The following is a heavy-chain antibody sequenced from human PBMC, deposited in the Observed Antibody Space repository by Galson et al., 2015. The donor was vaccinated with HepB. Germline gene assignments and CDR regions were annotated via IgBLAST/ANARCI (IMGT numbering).Heavy chain of an antibody. CDR1: GYFFNSYW. CDR3: ARVYGSEGPFDY. CDR2: IYPGDSDY. V-gene: IGHV5-51*01. J-gene: IGHJ4*02. Sequence: QSGAEVKKPGESLKISCKGSGYFFNSYWIAWVRQMPGKGLEWMGMIYPGDSDYKYSPSFQGQVTMSADEPTGTAFLQWHTLKASDTAIYYCARVYGSEGPFDYWGPGTLVTVSS. D-gene: IGHD5/OR15-5a*01.